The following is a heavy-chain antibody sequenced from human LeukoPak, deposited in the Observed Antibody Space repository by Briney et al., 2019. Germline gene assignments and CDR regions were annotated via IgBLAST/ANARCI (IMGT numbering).Heavy chain of an antibody. J-gene: IGHJ4*02. CDR3: ARLTGGYGVDY. CDR1: GGSISSYY. D-gene: IGHD4-17*01. Sequence: SETLSLTCTVSGGSISSYYWGWIRQPPGKGLEWIGSIYYSGSTYYNPSLKSRVTISVDTSKNQFSLKLSSVTAADTAVYYCARLTGGYGVDYWGQGTLVTVSS. CDR2: IYYSGST. V-gene: IGHV4-39*07.